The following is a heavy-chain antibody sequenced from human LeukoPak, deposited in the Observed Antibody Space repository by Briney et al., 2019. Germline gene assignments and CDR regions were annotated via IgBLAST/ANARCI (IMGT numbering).Heavy chain of an antibody. J-gene: IGHJ5*02. CDR3: ARDLYDSSGYYYVT. Sequence: SETLSLTCTVSGGSISSGGYYWSWIRQPPGKGLEWIGYIYHSGSTYYNPSLKSRVTISVDTSKNQFSLKLSSVTAADTAVYYCARDLYDSSGYYYVTWGQGTLVTVSS. CDR1: GGSISSGGYY. V-gene: IGHV4-30-2*01. D-gene: IGHD3-22*01. CDR2: IYHSGST.